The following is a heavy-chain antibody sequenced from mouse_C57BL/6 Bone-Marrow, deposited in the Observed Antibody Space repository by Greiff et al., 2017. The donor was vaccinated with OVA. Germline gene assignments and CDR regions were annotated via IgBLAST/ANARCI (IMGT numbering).Heavy chain of an antibody. V-gene: IGHV5-15*01. CDR2: ISNLAYSI. Sequence: EVNLVESGGGLVQPGGSLKLSCAASGFTFSDYGMAWVRQAPRKGPEWVAFISNLAYSIYYADTVTGRFTISRENAKNTLYLEMSSLRSEDTAMYYCARHRNYGWYFDVWGTGTTVTVSS. D-gene: IGHD1-1*01. CDR1: GFTFSDYG. CDR3: ARHRNYGWYFDV. J-gene: IGHJ1*03.